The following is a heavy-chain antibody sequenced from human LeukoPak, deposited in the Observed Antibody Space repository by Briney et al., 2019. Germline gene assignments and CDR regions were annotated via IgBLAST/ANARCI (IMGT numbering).Heavy chain of an antibody. CDR3: ALRVDTYYYDSSGYYYPY. V-gene: IGHV1-18*01. D-gene: IGHD3-22*01. CDR1: GYAFTSYG. CDR2: ISAYNGNT. Sequence: ASVKVSCKASGYAFTSYGISWVRQAPGQGLEWMGWISAYNGNTNYAQKLQGRVTMTTDTSTSTAYMELRSLRSDDTAVYYCALRVDTYYYDSSGYYYPYWGQGTLVTVSS. J-gene: IGHJ4*02.